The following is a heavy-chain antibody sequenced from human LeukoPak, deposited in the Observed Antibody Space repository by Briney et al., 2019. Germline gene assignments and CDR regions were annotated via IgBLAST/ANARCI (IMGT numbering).Heavy chain of an antibody. Sequence: GGSLRLSCAASGVTFSSYAMSWVRQAPGKGLEWVSGISGSGSGTYYPDSVKGRFTISRDNSKNTLYLQLNILRAEDTAVYYCARGGIAAAGTSFYFDYWGQGTLVTVSS. CDR3: ARGGIAAAGTSFYFDY. J-gene: IGHJ4*02. V-gene: IGHV3-23*01. CDR1: GVTFSSYA. D-gene: IGHD6-13*01. CDR2: ISGSGSGT.